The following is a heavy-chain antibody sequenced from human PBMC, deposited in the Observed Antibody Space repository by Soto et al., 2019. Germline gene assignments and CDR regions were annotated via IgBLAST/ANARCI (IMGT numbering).Heavy chain of an antibody. V-gene: IGHV4-31*03. D-gene: IGHD6-13*01. CDR1: GGSISSGGYY. CDR3: ARGGSSWYTGYDY. Sequence: SETLSLTCTVSGGSISSGGYYWSWIRKHPGKGLEWIGYIYYSGSTYYNPSLKSRVTISVDTSKNQFSLKLSSVTAADTAVYYCARGGSSWYTGYDYWGQGTPVTVSS. CDR2: IYYSGST. J-gene: IGHJ4*02.